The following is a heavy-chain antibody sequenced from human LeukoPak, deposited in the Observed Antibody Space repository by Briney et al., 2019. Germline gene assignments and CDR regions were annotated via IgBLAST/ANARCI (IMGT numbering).Heavy chain of an antibody. Sequence: PGGSLRLSCAASGFTFNNNAMSWVRRAPGKGLEWVSSISGGTGSTFYADSVKGRFTISRDSSKNTLYLQMNSLRAEDTAVYYCARISYDSSGYYDYWGQGTLVTVSS. CDR3: ARISYDSSGYYDY. V-gene: IGHV3-23*01. J-gene: IGHJ4*02. D-gene: IGHD3-22*01. CDR2: ISGGTGST. CDR1: GFTFNNNA.